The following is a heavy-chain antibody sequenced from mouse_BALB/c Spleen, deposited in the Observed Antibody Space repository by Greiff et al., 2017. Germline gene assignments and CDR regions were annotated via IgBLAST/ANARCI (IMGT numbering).Heavy chain of an antibody. CDR2: IYPGSGST. CDR3: ARTGGNYPYAMDY. CDR1: GYNFTSYW. V-gene: IGHV1-55*01. J-gene: IGHJ4*01. Sequence: VQLQQPGAELVKPGTSVKLSCKASGYNFTSYWINWVKLRPGQGLEWIGDIYPGSGSTNYNEKFKSKATLTVDTSSSTAYMQLSSLASEDSALYYCARTGGNYPYAMDYWGQGTSVTVSS. D-gene: IGHD2-1*01.